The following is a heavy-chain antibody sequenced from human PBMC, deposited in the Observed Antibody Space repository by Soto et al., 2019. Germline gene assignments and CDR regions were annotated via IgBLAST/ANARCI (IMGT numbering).Heavy chain of an antibody. J-gene: IGHJ4*02. Sequence: ASVKVSCKASGYPFTNYGIHWVRQAPGQGLEWMGWINAGEGKTRYAQKFQGRVTITSDQSANTAYMELSSLKSEDTAVYYCARVLRGLTIFGVALRGYYWGQGTLVTVSS. D-gene: IGHD3-3*01. CDR3: ARVLRGLTIFGVALRGYY. V-gene: IGHV1-3*01. CDR2: INAGEGKT. CDR1: GYPFTNYG.